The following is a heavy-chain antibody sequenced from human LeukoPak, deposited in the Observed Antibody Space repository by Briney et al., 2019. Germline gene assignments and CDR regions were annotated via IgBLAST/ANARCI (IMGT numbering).Heavy chain of an antibody. CDR1: GGSISTHY. Sequence: SETLSLTCTGSGGSISTHYWTWLRQPPGKGLEWIGYISYIGSTNYNPSLKSRVTTSVDTSKNRFTLKLSAMTAADTAVYFCARDQTTVTKGFDIWGQGTVVTVSS. CDR3: ARDQTTVTKGFDI. J-gene: IGHJ3*02. D-gene: IGHD4-17*01. V-gene: IGHV4-59*11. CDR2: ISYIGST.